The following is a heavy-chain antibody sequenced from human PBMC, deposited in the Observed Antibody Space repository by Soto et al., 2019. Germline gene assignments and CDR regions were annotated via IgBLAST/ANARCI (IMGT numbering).Heavy chain of an antibody. CDR1: GYTFTGYY. J-gene: IGHJ4*02. V-gene: IGHV1-2*02. Sequence: ASVKVSCKGSGYTFTGYYIHWVRQTPGQGPEWMGEISPQTGGTKYAQKYQGRVTMTRDTSITTVYMELSNLSPDDTAVYYCGRGRSGELVIFYWGQRTLVTVS. CDR3: GRGRSGELVIFY. D-gene: IGHD1-26*01. CDR2: ISPQTGGT.